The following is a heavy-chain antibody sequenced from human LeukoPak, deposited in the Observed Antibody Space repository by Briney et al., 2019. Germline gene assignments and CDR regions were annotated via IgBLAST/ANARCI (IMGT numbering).Heavy chain of an antibody. V-gene: IGHV3-7*01. D-gene: IGHD1-26*01. J-gene: IGHJ4*02. CDR2: IKQDGSEK. CDR3: AKPGSYGY. CDR1: GFTFSSYW. Sequence: GGSLSLFCAASGFTFSSYWMSWVRQAPGKGLEWVANIKQDGSEKYYVDSVKGRFTISRDNAKNSLYLQMNSLRVEDTAVYYCAKPGSYGYWGQGTLVTVSS.